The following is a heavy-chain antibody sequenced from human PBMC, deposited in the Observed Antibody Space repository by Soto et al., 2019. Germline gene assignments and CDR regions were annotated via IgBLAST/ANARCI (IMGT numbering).Heavy chain of an antibody. V-gene: IGHV3-23*01. CDR3: AKRRGAGGHFDY. Sequence: GGPLRLSCSASGFTFSSYAMGWVRQGPGKGLEWVAVVSIGGSTHYADSVRGRFTISRDNSKNTLSLQMNSLTAEDTAVYFCAKRRGAGGHFDYWGQGALVPVSS. J-gene: IGHJ4*02. D-gene: IGHD2-15*01. CDR1: GFTFSSYA. CDR2: VSIGGST.